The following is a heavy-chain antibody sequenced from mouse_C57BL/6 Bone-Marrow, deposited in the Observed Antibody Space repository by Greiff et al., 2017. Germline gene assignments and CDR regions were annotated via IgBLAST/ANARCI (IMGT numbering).Heavy chain of an antibody. D-gene: IGHD1-1*01. J-gene: IGHJ2*01. V-gene: IGHV1-19*01. CDR3: AKFFYYGSSY. CDR1: GYTFTDYY. Sequence: EVKLVESGPVLVKPGASVKMSCKASGYTFTDYYMNWVKQSHGKSLEWIGVINPYNGGTSYNQKFKGKATLTVDKSSSTAYMELNSLTSEDSAVYYCAKFFYYGSSYWGQGTTLTVSS. CDR2: INPYNGGT.